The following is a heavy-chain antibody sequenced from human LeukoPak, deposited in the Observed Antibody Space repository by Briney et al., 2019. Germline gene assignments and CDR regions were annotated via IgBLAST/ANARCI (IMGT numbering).Heavy chain of an antibody. Sequence: PGRSLRLSCAASGFTFSSYGMHWVRQAPGKGLEWVAVISYDGSNKHYADSVKGRFTISRDNSKNTLYLQMNSLRAEDTAVYYCAKGYSGYLDYWGQGTLVTVSS. D-gene: IGHD1-26*01. CDR2: ISYDGSNK. J-gene: IGHJ4*02. V-gene: IGHV3-30*18. CDR3: AKGYSGYLDY. CDR1: GFTFSSYG.